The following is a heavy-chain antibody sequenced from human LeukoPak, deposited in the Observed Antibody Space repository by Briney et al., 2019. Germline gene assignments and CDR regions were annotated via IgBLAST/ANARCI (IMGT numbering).Heavy chain of an antibody. CDR2: IYYSGST. D-gene: IGHD3-22*01. V-gene: IGHV4-39*07. J-gene: IGHJ4*02. CDR1: GGSISSSSYY. Sequence: SETLSLTCTVSGGSISSSSYYWGWIRQPPGKGLEWIGSIYYSGSTYYNPSLKSRVTISVDTSKNQFSLKLSSVTAADTAVYYCARAQYYYDSSGYPDFDYWGQGTLVTVSS. CDR3: ARAQYYYDSSGYPDFDY.